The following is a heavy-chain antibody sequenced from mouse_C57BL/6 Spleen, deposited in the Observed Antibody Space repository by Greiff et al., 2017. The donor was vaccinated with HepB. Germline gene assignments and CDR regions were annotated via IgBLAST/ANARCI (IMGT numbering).Heavy chain of an antibody. V-gene: IGHV1-50*01. CDR1: GYTFTSYW. D-gene: IGHD1-1*01. Sequence: QVQLQQSGAELVKPGASVKLSCKASGYTFTSYWMQWVKQRPGQGLEWIGEIDPSDSYTNYNQKFKGKATLTVDTSSSTAYMQLSSLTSEDSAVYYCAIGNYYGSSYDYWGQGTTLTVSS. J-gene: IGHJ2*01. CDR3: AIGNYYGSSYDY. CDR2: IDPSDSYT.